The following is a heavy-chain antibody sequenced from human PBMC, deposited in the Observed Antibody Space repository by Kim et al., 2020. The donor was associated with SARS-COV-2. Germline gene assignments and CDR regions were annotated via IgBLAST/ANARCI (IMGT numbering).Heavy chain of an antibody. V-gene: IGHV4-34*01. D-gene: IGHD3-22*01. CDR1: GGSFSGYY. CDR3: ARGPHSSGDFGY. CDR2: INHSGST. Sequence: SETLSLTCAVYGGSFSGYYWSWIRQPPGKGLEWIGEINHSGSTNYNPSLKSRVTISVDTSKNQFSLKLSSVTAADTAVYYCARGPHSSGDFGYWGQGTLVTVSS. J-gene: IGHJ4*02.